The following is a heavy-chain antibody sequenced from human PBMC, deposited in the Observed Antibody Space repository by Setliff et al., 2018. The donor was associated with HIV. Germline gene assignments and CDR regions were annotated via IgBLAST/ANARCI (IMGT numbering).Heavy chain of an antibody. D-gene: IGHD2-15*01. V-gene: IGHV1-69*10. CDR2: IIPILGIA. CDR1: GGTFSSYA. CDR3: ARDLGYCSGGSCYSHFDY. J-gene: IGHJ4*02. Sequence: SVKVSCKASGGTFSSYAISWGRQAPGQGLEWMGGIIPILGIANYAQKFQGRVTITADESTSTAYMELSSVRSEDTAVYYCARDLGYCSGGSCYSHFDYWGQGTLVTVSS.